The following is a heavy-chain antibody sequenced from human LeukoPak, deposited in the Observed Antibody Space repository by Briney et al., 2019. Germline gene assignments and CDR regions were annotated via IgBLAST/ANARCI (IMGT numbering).Heavy chain of an antibody. CDR1: GGSFSGYY. CDR3: ARTEGSGWYLVELYFDY. Sequence: PSETLSLTCAVYGGSFSGYYWSWIRQPPGKGLEWIGEINHSGSTNYNPSLKSRVTISVDTSKNQFSLKLSSVTAADTAVYYCARTEGSGWYLVELYFDYWGQGTLVTVSS. CDR2: INHSGST. D-gene: IGHD6-19*01. V-gene: IGHV4-34*01. J-gene: IGHJ4*02.